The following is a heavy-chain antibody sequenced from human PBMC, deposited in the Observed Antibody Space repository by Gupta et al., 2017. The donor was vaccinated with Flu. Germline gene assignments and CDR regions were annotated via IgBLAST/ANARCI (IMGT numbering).Heavy chain of an antibody. V-gene: IGHV4-39*01. CDR3: ARHITESDY. Sequence: GSISSSSYYWGWIRQPPGKGLEWIGSIYYSGSTYYNPSLKSRVTISVDTSKNQFSLKLSSVTAADTAVYYCARHITESDYWGQGTLVTVSS. J-gene: IGHJ4*02. CDR1: GSISSSSYY. D-gene: IGHD3-16*01. CDR2: IYYSGST.